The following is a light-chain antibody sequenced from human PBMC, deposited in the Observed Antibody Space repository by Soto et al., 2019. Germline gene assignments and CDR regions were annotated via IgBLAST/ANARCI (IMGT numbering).Light chain of an antibody. CDR3: QSYDSSLSGYV. CDR2: ANT. CDR1: SSNIGPTYD. Sequence: QSVLTQPPSVSGAPGQRVTISFTGSSSNIGPTYDVHWYQQLPGTAPKLLIYANTNRPSGVPDRFSGSKSGTSASLAITGLQAEDEAGYFCQSYDSSLSGYVFGTGTKLTVL. V-gene: IGLV1-40*01. J-gene: IGLJ1*01.